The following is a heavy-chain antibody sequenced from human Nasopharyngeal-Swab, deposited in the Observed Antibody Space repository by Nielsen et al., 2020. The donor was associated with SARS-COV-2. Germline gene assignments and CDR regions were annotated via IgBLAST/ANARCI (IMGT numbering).Heavy chain of an antibody. CDR2: INHSGST. J-gene: IGHJ6*02. CDR3: ARAGIAAAGYYYYGMDV. Sequence: SETLSLTCDVYGGSSSGYYWSWIRQPPGKGLEWIGEINHSGSTNYNPSLKSRVTISVDTSKNQFSLKLSSVTAADTAVYYCARAGIAAAGYYYYGMDVWGQGTTVTVSS. CDR1: GGSSSGYY. V-gene: IGHV4-34*01. D-gene: IGHD6-13*01.